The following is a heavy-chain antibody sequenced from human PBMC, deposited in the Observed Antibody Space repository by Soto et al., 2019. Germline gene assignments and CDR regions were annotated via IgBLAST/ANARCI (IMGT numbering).Heavy chain of an antibody. CDR1: GGTFSSYA. Sequence: QVQLVQSGAEVKKPGSSVKVSCKASGGTFSSYAISWVRQAPGQGLEWMGGIIPILGTANYAQKFQGRVTITADEPTSTAYMELSSLRSEDTAVYYCARPKTTVVTESGGGFDYWGQGTLVTVSS. V-gene: IGHV1-69*01. J-gene: IGHJ4*02. CDR2: IIPILGTA. CDR3: ARPKTTVVTESGGGFDY. D-gene: IGHD4-17*01.